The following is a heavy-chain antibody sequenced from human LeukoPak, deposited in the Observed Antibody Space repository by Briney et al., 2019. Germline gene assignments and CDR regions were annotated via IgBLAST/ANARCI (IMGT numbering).Heavy chain of an antibody. Sequence: PGGSLRLSCAASGFTVSSNYMSWVRQMPGKGLEWMGIIYPGDSDTRYSPSFQGQVTISADKSISTVYLQWSSLRASDTAMYYCARRSGDADFQHWGQATLVTVSS. J-gene: IGHJ1*01. V-gene: IGHV5-51*01. CDR2: IYPGDSDT. CDR3: ARRSGDADFQH. CDR1: GFTVSSNY. D-gene: IGHD2-21*02.